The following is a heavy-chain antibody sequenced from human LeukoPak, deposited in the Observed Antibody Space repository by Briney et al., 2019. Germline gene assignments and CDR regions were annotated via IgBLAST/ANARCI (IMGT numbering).Heavy chain of an antibody. J-gene: IGHJ4*02. CDR2: VNSNGGNT. D-gene: IGHD3-9*01. CDR3: ARVILTGYYYDS. CDR1: GFTFSTYA. Sequence: PGGSLRLSCAVSGFTFSTYALHWVRQAPGKGLEFVSGVNSNGGNTYYANSVKGRFTISRDNSKNTLYLQMGSLRPEDMAVYHCARVILTGYYYDSWGQGTLVTVSS. V-gene: IGHV3-64*01.